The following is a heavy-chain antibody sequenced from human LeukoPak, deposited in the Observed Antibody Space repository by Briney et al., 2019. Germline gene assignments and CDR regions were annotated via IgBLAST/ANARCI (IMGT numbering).Heavy chain of an antibody. CDR3: ATILEWLFPSAFDP. J-gene: IGHJ5*02. D-gene: IGHD3-3*01. V-gene: IGHV4-39*07. CDR2: IYYSGST. CDR1: GGSISSSSYY. Sequence: SETLSLTCTVSGGSISSSSYYWGWIRQPPGKGLEWIGSIYYSGSTYYNPSLKSRVTISVDTSKNQFSLKLSSVTAADTAVYYCATILEWLFPSAFDPWGQGTLVTVSS.